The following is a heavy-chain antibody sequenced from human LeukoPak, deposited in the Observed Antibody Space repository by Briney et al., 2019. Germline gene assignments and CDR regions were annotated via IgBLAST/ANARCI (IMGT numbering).Heavy chain of an antibody. CDR2: IYYSGTT. D-gene: IGHD2-15*01. V-gene: IGHV4-39*07. CDR3: ARLYCRGGTCYSDRGAFDI. CDR1: GGSISSSSYY. J-gene: IGHJ3*02. Sequence: PAETLSLTCTVSGGSISSSSYYWGWIRQPPGKGLDWIGTIYYSGTTYYNPSLKSRVTISVDTSKNQFSLKLSSVTAADTAVYYCARLYCRGGTCYSDRGAFDIWGQGTMITVSS.